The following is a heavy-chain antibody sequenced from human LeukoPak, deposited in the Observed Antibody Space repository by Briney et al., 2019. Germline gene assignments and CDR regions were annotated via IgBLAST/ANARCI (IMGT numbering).Heavy chain of an antibody. J-gene: IGHJ4*02. CDR1: GGTFSSYA. CDR2: IIPIFGTA. CDR3: AREREAWGYYDSTGLVDY. Sequence: ASVKVSCKASGGTFSSYAISWVRQAPGQGLEWMGGIIPIFGTANYAQKFQGRVTITADESTSTAYMELSSLRSEDTAVYYCAREREAWGYYDSTGLVDYWGQGTLVTVSS. V-gene: IGHV1-69*13. D-gene: IGHD3-22*01.